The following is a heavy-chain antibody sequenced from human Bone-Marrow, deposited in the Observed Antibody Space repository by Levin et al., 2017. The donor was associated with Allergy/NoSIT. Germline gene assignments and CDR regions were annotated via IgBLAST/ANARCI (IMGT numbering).Heavy chain of an antibody. V-gene: IGHV4-61*01. CDR1: GGSVSSGSYY. D-gene: IGHD6-19*01. CDR3: AREKGWSVDY. Sequence: SETLSLTCTVSGGSVSSGSYYWSWIRQPPGKGLEWIAYIYYSGSTNYSPSLKSRVTMSVDTSKNQFSLKLRSVTAADTAVYYCAREKGWSVDYWGQGTLVTVSS. J-gene: IGHJ4*02. CDR2: IYYSGST.